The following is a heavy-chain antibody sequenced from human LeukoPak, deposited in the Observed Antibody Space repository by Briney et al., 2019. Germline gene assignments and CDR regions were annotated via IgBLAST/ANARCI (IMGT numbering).Heavy chain of an antibody. CDR1: GGSFSGYY. D-gene: IGHD3-22*01. V-gene: IGHV4-34*01. Sequence: SETLSLTCAVYGGSFSGYYWNWIRQPPGKGLEWIGEINHSGSTHYNPSLKSRVTISVDTSKNQFSLKLSSVTAADTAVYYCAREVSYDSSGYYFDYWGQGTLVTVSS. J-gene: IGHJ4*02. CDR2: INHSGST. CDR3: AREVSYDSSGYYFDY.